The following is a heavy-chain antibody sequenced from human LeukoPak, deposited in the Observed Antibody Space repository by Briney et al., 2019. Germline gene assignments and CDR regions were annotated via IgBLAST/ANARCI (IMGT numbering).Heavy chain of an antibody. CDR1: GFTFTTYW. J-gene: IGHJ4*02. V-gene: IGHV3-74*01. CDR2: INSDGSIT. CDR3: AREYSSGWYIVDY. D-gene: IGHD6-19*01. Sequence: GGSLRLSCAASGFTFTTYWMHWVRQAPGKGLVWVSHINSDGSITSYADSVKGRFTISRDNAKNSLYLQMNSLRAEDTAVYYCAREYSSGWYIVDYWGQGTLVTVSS.